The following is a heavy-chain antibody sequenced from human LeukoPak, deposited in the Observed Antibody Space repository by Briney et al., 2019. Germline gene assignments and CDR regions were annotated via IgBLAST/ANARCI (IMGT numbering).Heavy chain of an antibody. V-gene: IGHV3-23*01. CDR3: AKDRYYDNSGDHYESEY. CDR1: GFTFSTYG. D-gene: IGHD3-22*01. Sequence: GGSLRLSCAASGFTFSTYGMSWVRQAPGKGLDWVSAISGGGGSTHYADSVTGRFTISRDNSKNTLYLQMNSLGAEDTAVYYCAKDRYYDNSGDHYESEYWGQGTLVTVSS. CDR2: ISGGGGST. J-gene: IGHJ4*02.